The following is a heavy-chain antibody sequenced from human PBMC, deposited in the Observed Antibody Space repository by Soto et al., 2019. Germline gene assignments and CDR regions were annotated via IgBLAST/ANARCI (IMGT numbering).Heavy chain of an antibody. Sequence: PGGSLRLSCAASGFTFSSYAMSWVRQAPGKGLEWVSAITSGGSTYYADSVKGRFTISRDNSKNTLYLQMNSLRAEDTAVYDCAKARSWYPSFDDWGQGTLVTVSS. CDR3: AKARSWYPSFDD. V-gene: IGHV3-23*01. J-gene: IGHJ4*02. CDR1: GFTFSSYA. CDR2: ITSGGST. D-gene: IGHD6-13*01.